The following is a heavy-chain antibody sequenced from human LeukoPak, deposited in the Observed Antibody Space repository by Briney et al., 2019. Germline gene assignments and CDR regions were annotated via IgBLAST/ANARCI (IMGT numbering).Heavy chain of an antibody. CDR3: ARGRDSSGYYYVPDFDY. Sequence: PGGSLRLSCAASGVTFSSYGRRWVRQAPGKGLEWVAVIWYDGSNKYYADSVKGRFTISRDNSKNTLYLQMNSLRAEDTAVYYCARGRDSSGYYYVPDFDYWGQGTLVTVSS. J-gene: IGHJ4*02. CDR1: GVTFSSYG. D-gene: IGHD3-22*01. V-gene: IGHV3-33*01. CDR2: IWYDGSNK.